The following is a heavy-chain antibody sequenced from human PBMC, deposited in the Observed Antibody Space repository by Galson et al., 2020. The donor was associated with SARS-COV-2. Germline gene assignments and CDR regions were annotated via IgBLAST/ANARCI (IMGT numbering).Heavy chain of an antibody. CDR3: ARGSRGILRHIVVVTNPGAFDI. CDR2: ISNSRST. Sequence: SEILSPTCNVLGGSIRSSSYYWSWIRQPAGTGMVKIGRISNSRSTHYKPSPKSRVTISVDTSKNQFSLKLSSVTAADTAVYYCARGSRGILRHIVVVTNPGAFDIWGQGTMVTVSS. J-gene: IGHJ3*02. V-gene: IGHV4-61*02. D-gene: IGHD2-21*02. CDR1: GGSIRSSSYY.